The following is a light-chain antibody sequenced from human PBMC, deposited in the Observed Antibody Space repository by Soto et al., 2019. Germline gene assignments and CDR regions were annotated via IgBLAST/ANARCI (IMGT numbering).Light chain of an antibody. V-gene: IGKV3D-20*02. J-gene: IGKJ5*01. CDR2: GAS. CDR3: QQRKYWPPLT. Sequence: EIVLTQSPGTLSLSPGERATLSCRASQSVSSSYLAWYQQKPGQAPRLLIYGASSRATGIPDRFSGSGSGTDFTLTISRLEPEDFAVYYCQQRKYWPPLTFGQGTRLEIK. CDR1: QSVSSSY.